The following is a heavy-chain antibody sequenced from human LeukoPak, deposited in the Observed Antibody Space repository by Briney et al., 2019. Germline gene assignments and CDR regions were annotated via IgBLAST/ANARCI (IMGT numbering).Heavy chain of an antibody. CDR2: INPSGGTT. V-gene: IGHV1-46*01. Sequence: GASVKVSCKASGYTFTNYYLHWVRQAPGQGLAWMGIINPSGGTTRYVEKFQGRVTMTRDTSASTVYMELSSLRSEDTAVYYCARGGYSESFYNPRSYGMDVWGQGTRSSSP. CDR3: ARGGYSESFYNPRSYGMDV. J-gene: IGHJ6*02. D-gene: IGHD3-10*01. CDR1: GYTFTNYY.